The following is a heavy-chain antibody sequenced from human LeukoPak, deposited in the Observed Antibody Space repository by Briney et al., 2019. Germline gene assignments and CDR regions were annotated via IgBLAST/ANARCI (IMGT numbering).Heavy chain of an antibody. D-gene: IGHD1-1*01. J-gene: IGHJ4*02. Sequence: GGSLRLSCAASGFTISSNHMSWVRQAPGKGLEWVSVIYSGGSTDYADSVKGRFTISRDNLKNTLYLQMNTLRAEDTAVYYCARGPAGYNWGQGTLVTVSS. CDR1: GFTISSNH. CDR3: ARGPAGYN. CDR2: IYSGGST. V-gene: IGHV3-53*01.